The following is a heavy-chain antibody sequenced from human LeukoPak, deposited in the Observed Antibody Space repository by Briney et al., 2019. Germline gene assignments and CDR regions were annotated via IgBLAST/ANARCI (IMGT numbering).Heavy chain of an antibody. J-gene: IGHJ4*02. Sequence: PGGSLRLSCAASGFTFTNFWMSWVRQAPGKGLEWVANIDEGGSEKYHVDSVKGRFTISRDNAKNSLYLQMNSLRGDDTAVYYCARAGDVGVVDYWGQGTLVTVSS. D-gene: IGHD1-26*01. CDR3: ARAGDVGVVDY. CDR2: IDEGGSEK. CDR1: GFTFTNFW. V-gene: IGHV3-7*01.